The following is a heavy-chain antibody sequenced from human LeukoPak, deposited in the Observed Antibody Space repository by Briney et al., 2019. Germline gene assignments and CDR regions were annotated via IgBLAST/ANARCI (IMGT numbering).Heavy chain of an antibody. J-gene: IGHJ4*02. CDR3: ARSRGSSAPEY. CDR1: GFTFSGYS. Sequence: GGSLRLSCEASGFTFSGYSMNWVRQAPGKGLEWVSYISSSSSPIYYADSVKGRFTISRDNAKNSLYLQMNSLRAEDTAVYYCARSRGSSAPEYWGQGTLVTVSS. CDR2: ISSSSSPI. V-gene: IGHV3-48*01. D-gene: IGHD6-6*01.